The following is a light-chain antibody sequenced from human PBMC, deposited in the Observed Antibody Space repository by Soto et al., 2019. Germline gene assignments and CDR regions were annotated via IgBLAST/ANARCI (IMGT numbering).Light chain of an antibody. CDR2: AVS. J-gene: IGKJ3*01. CDR3: QQYGDSPGA. Sequence: ENVLTQSPGTLSLSPGERATLSCRASQSVSSSSLAWYRQRPGQAPRLLIDAVSSRATGIPDRFTGSGSGTDFTLTINRVEPEDFAMYYCQQYGDSPGAFGPGTKVETK. V-gene: IGKV3-20*01. CDR1: QSVSSSS.